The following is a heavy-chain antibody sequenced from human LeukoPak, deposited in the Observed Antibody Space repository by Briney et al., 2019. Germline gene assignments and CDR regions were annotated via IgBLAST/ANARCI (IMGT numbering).Heavy chain of an antibody. D-gene: IGHD3-22*01. Sequence: ASVKVSCKVSGYTLTELSMHWVRQAPGKGLEWMGGFDPEDGETIYAQKFQGRVTMTRDTSTSTVYMELSSLRSEDTAAYYCATDGRSYDSSAYYYFDYWGQGTLVTVSS. J-gene: IGHJ4*02. CDR3: ATDGRSYDSSAYYYFDY. V-gene: IGHV1-24*01. CDR1: GYTLTELS. CDR2: FDPEDGET.